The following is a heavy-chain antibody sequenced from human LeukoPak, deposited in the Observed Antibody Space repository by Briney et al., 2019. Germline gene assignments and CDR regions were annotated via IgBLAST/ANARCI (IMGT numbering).Heavy chain of an antibody. V-gene: IGHV4-4*09. Sequence: PSETLSLTCTVSGGSISSYYWSWIRQPPGKGLEWIGYIYTSGSTNYNPSHKSRVTISVDTSKNQFSLKLSSVTAADTAVYYCARRAPDYSNYVRYYYYYMDVWGKGTTVTVSS. J-gene: IGHJ6*03. CDR2: IYTSGST. CDR1: GGSISSYY. D-gene: IGHD4-11*01. CDR3: ARRAPDYSNYVRYYYYYMDV.